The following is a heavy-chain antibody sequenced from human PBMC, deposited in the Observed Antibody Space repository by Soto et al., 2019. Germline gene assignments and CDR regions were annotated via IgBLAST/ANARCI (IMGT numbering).Heavy chain of an antibody. Sequence: LSLTCAVSGGSISSINWWSWVRQPPGKGLEWIGEIYQSGSTNYNPSLKSRVTISVDKSKNHFSLKLNSVTAADTAIYYCARTAGIASAGTYFHHWSQGTLVTVSS. CDR2: IYQSGST. CDR3: ARTAGIASAGTYFHH. V-gene: IGHV4-4*02. CDR1: GGSISSINW. J-gene: IGHJ1*01. D-gene: IGHD6-13*01.